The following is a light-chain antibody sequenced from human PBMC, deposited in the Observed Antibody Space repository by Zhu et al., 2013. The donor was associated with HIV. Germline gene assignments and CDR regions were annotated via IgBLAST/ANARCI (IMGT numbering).Light chain of an antibody. V-gene: IGKV3-20*01. CDR1: QSVSIS. CDR3: QQYAASPLT. J-gene: IGKJ4*01. Sequence: EIVLTQFPATLSLSPGERATLSCRASQSVSISLAWYQQKAGQAPRLLMYDGNTRANGIPDRFSGSGSGTDFTLSISRLEPEDFAVYFCQQYAASPLTFGGGTK. CDR2: DGN.